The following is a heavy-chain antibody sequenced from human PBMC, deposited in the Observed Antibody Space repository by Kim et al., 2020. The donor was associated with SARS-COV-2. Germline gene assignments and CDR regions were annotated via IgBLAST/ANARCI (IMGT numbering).Heavy chain of an antibody. CDR3: ARAAPRFMITFGGVIPRSYFDY. CDR1: GGSISSGGYY. V-gene: IGHV4-31*03. CDR2: IYYSGST. D-gene: IGHD3-16*02. J-gene: IGHJ4*02. Sequence: TLSLTCTVSGGSISSGGYYWSWIRQHPGKGLEWIGYIYYSGSTYYNPSLKSRVTISVDTSKNQFSLKLSSVTAADTAVYYCARAAPRFMITFGGVIPRSYFDYWGQGTLVTVSS.